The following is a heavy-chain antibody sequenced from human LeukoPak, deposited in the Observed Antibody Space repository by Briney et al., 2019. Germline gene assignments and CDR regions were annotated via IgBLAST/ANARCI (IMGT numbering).Heavy chain of an antibody. CDR3: ARDARYLTGTSSYYYYMDV. CDR1: GFSFNGDW. J-gene: IGHJ6*03. Sequence: GGSLRLSCVASGFSFNGDWMNWVRQAPGKGLEWVGRARSQASGYSTEYAASVKGRFTILRDDSETSVYLQMNSLKTDDTAIYFCARDARYLTGTSSYYYYMDVWGKGTTVTVSS. CDR2: ARSQASGYST. V-gene: IGHV3-72*01. D-gene: IGHD1-14*01.